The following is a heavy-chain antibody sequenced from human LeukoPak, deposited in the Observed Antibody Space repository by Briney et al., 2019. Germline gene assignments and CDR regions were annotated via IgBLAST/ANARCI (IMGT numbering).Heavy chain of an antibody. Sequence: GGSLRLSCAASGFTFSNYWMTWVRQAPGKGLEWVANIKQDARATFYGASVKGRFTISRDNSKNSLYLQVDSLRVEDTAVYYCATSDATAGGPYWGQGTLVTVSS. CDR3: ATSDATAGGPY. D-gene: IGHD6-13*01. CDR2: IKQDARAT. CDR1: GFTFSNYW. V-gene: IGHV3-7*01. J-gene: IGHJ4*02.